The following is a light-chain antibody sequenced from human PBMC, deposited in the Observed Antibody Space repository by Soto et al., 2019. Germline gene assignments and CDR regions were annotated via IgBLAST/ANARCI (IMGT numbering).Light chain of an antibody. CDR3: SSYISSGLYA. V-gene: IGLV2-14*01. J-gene: IGLJ1*01. CDR1: SSDVGGYNY. CDR2: DVT. Sequence: QSALTQPASVSVSPGQSITISCTGTSSDVGGYNYVSWYQQYPGKAPKLMIYDVTNRPSGVSNRFSGSKSGNTASLTISGLQSEEEAVYYGSSYISSGLYASGAGPKV.